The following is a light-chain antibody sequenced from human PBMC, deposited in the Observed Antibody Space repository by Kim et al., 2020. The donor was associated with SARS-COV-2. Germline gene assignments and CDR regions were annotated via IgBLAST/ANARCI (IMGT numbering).Light chain of an antibody. CDR3: QVWDSISDQGV. CDR1: NIESKS. J-gene: IGLJ2*01. V-gene: IGLV3-21*04. Sequence: SYELTQPPSVSVAPGKTAIITCGGNNIESKSVHWYQQKPGQAPVVVISYDSDRPSGIPARISGSNSGNTATLTISRVEARDEADYYCQVWDSISDQGVFGGGTQLTVL. CDR2: YDS.